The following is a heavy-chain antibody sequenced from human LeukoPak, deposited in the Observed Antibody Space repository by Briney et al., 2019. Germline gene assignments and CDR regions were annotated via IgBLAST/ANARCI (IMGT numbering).Heavy chain of an antibody. CDR3: AKGSGWYYFDY. Sequence: GRSLRLSCAASGFTFSSYGMHWVRQAPGKGLEWVAVISYDGSNKYYADSVKGRFTISRDNSKNTLYLQMNSLRAEDTAAYYCAKGSGWYYFDYWGQGTLVTVSS. CDR2: ISYDGSNK. J-gene: IGHJ4*02. D-gene: IGHD6-19*01. V-gene: IGHV3-30*18. CDR1: GFTFSSYG.